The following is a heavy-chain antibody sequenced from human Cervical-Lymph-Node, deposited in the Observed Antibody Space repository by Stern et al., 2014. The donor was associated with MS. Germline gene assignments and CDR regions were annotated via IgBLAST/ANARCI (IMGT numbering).Heavy chain of an antibody. CDR3: ATPHGEDGDYFDY. CDR1: GYTFTDYG. V-gene: IGHV7-4-1*02. CDR2: INTKNGNP. Sequence: VQLEESGSELKKPGASVRVSCKTSGYTFTDYGMNWVRQAPGQRLEWMGWINTKNGNPTYAQGFTGRFVFSLDTSVTTAYLHIISLKAEDTAVYYCATPHGEDGDYFDYWGQGTLVTVSS. D-gene: IGHD3-10*01. J-gene: IGHJ4*02.